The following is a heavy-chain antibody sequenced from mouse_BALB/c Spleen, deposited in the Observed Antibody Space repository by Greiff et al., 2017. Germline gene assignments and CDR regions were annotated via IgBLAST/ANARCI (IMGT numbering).Heavy chain of an antibody. CDR3: ARGPGYYGSSYLAY. J-gene: IGHJ3*01. D-gene: IGHD1-1*01. V-gene: IGHV1-9*01. CDR2: ILPGSGST. Sequence: VMLVESGAELMKPGASVKISCKATGYTFSSYWIEWVKQRPGHGLEWIGEILPGSGSTNYNEKFKGKATFTADTSSNTAYMQLSSLTSEDSAVYYCARGPGYYGSSYLAYWGQGTLVTVSA. CDR1: GYTFSSYW.